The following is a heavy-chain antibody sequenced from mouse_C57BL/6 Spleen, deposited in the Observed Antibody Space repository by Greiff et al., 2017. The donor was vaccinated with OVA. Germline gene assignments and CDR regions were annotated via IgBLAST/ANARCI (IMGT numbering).Heavy chain of an antibody. CDR1: GFTFSSYA. D-gene: IGHD1-1*01. Sequence: EVQWVESGGGLVKPGGSLKLSCAASGFTFSSYAMSWVRQTPEKRLEWVATISDGGSYTYYPDNVKGRFTISRDNAKNNLYLQMSHLKSEDTAMYYCARENYGSSYGFAYWGQGTLVTVSA. J-gene: IGHJ3*01. V-gene: IGHV5-4*01. CDR3: ARENYGSSYGFAY. CDR2: ISDGGSYT.